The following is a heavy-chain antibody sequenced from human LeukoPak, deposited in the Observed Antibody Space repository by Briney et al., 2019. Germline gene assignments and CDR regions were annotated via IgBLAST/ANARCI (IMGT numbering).Heavy chain of an antibody. J-gene: IGHJ4*02. CDR1: GFTFSSYA. V-gene: IGHV3-23*01. CDR2: ISGSGGST. D-gene: IGHD2-21*01. CDR3: AKDPGVVVRDLVDY. Sequence: GGSLRLSCAASGFTFSSYAMSWVRQAPGKGLEWVSAISGSGGSTYYADSVKGRFTISRDNSKNTLYLQMNSLRAEATAVYSCAKDPGVVVRDLVDYWGQGTLVTVSS.